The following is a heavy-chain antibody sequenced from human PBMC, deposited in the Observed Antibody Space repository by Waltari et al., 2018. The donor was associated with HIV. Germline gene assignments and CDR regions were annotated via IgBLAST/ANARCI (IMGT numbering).Heavy chain of an antibody. CDR2: VSSSAPP. Sequence: QVRLRESGPGLLKPGETLTLTCSVSGVSISGGGYFWTWVRRFPGMGLEWIGHVSSSAPPHYKSSLHCRLYSKLDTAMNRISLTLWSVTAADTALYFCAASSRDSRGYPRAFDYWGQGVVVTVSA. CDR3: AASSRDSRGYPRAFDY. J-gene: IGHJ4*02. CDR1: GVSISGGGYF. D-gene: IGHD3-22*01. V-gene: IGHV4-31*04.